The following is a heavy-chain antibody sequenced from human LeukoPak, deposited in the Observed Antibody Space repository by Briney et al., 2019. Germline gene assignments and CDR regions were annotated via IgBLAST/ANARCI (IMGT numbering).Heavy chain of an antibody. CDR1: GGSLTSSSYH. CDR3: ARLLSPKSYGVTIYHDYMDV. D-gene: IGHD5-18*01. J-gene: IGHJ6*03. V-gene: IGHV4-39*01. Sequence: SETLSLTCTVYGGSLTSSSYHWGWIRQPPGKGLEWIGNIYYSGSTYYNPSLKSRVTISVDTSKNQFSLRLGSVTAADTAFYYCARLLSPKSYGVTIYHDYMDVWGKGTTVTVSS. CDR2: IYYSGST.